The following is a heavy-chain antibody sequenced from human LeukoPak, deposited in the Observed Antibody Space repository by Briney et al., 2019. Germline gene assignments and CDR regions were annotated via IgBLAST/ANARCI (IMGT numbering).Heavy chain of an antibody. CDR2: INPSGGST. CDR3: AGGTTNTKGAFDM. D-gene: IGHD2-8*01. V-gene: IGHV1-46*01. Sequence: ASVNVSCKASGYTFTSYYMHWVRQAPGQGLEWMGIINPSGGSTSYAQKFQGRVTMTRDTSTSTVYMELSSLRSEDTAVYYCAGGTTNTKGAFDMWGQGTMVTVSS. CDR1: GYTFTSYY. J-gene: IGHJ3*02.